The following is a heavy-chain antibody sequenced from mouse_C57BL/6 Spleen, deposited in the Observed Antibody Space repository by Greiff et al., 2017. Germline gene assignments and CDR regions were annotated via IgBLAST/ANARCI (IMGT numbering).Heavy chain of an antibody. Sequence: EVKLMESGGGLVKPGGSLKLSCAASGFTFSDYGMHWVRQAPEKGLEWVAYISSGSSTIYYADTVKGRFTISRDNAKNTLFLQMTSLRSEDTAMYYCASPTAQATAMDYWGQGTSVTVSS. CDR1: GFTFSDYG. D-gene: IGHD3-2*02. CDR2: ISSGSSTI. CDR3: ASPTAQATAMDY. J-gene: IGHJ4*01. V-gene: IGHV5-17*01.